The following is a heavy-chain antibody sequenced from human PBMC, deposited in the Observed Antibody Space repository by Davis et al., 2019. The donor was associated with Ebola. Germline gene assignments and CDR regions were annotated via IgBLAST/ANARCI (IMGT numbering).Heavy chain of an antibody. J-gene: IGHJ5*02. CDR3: ARGNYWFDP. CDR1: GFTFSSYW. CDR2: INSDGSST. D-gene: IGHD1-7*01. V-gene: IGHV3-74*01. Sequence: GESLKISCAASGFTFSSYWMHWVRQAPGKGLVWVSRINSDGSSTSYADSVKGRFIISRDNVKNTLYLRMNSLRAEDTAVYCCARGNYWFDPWGQGTLVTVSS.